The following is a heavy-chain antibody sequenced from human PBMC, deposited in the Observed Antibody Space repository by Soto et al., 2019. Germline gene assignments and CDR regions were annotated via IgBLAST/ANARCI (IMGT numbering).Heavy chain of an antibody. V-gene: IGHV3-30*18. CDR3: AKDRRPNYYYGMDV. J-gene: IGHJ6*02. D-gene: IGHD6-25*01. CDR2: ISYDGSNK. CDR1: GFTFSSYA. Sequence: QVQLVESGGGVVQPGRSLRLSCAASGFTFSSYAMHWVRQAPGKGLEWVAVISYDGSNKFYADSVKGRFTISRDNSKNTLYLQMNSLRAEDTAVYYCAKDRRPNYYYGMDVWGQGTTVIVSS.